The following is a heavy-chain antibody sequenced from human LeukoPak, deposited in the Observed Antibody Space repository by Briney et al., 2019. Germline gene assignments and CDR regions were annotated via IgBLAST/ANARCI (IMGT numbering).Heavy chain of an antibody. CDR3: AKVQTGDFLDY. V-gene: IGHV3-23*01. Sequence: GGSLRLSCAASGFTFSGYAMSWVRQAPGKGLEWVSAIIGSDGNTYYADSVKGRFTISRDSSKNTLYLQMNSLRAADTAVYYCAKVQTGDFLDYWGQGTLVTVSS. J-gene: IGHJ4*02. CDR1: GFTFSGYA. D-gene: IGHD7-27*01. CDR2: IIGSDGNT.